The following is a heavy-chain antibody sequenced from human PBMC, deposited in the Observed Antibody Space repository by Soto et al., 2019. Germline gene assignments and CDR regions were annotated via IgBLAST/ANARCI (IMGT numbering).Heavy chain of an antibody. Sequence: ASVKVSCKASGYTFTSYYMHWVRQAPGQGLEWMGIINPIGGSTSYAQKFQGRVTLTRDTSIGAAYMELSSLKSEDTAVYYCARNPYGSGLFDPWGQGTLVTVSS. D-gene: IGHD6-19*01. CDR3: ARNPYGSGLFDP. J-gene: IGHJ5*02. CDR2: INPIGGST. CDR1: GYTFTSYY. V-gene: IGHV1-46*01.